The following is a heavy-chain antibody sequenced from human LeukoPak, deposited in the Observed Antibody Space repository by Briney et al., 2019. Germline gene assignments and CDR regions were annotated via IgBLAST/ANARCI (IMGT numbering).Heavy chain of an antibody. J-gene: IGHJ4*02. CDR1: GFTFSGYG. V-gene: IGHV3-33*01. Sequence: GRSLRLSCAASGFTFSGYGFHWVRQAPGKGLEWVAVIWSDGSYKYYADSVKGRFTISRDDSKNTLYLQMNSLRAEDTAVYYCARDFSLQLFDYWGQGTLVTVFS. CDR3: ARDFSLQLFDY. D-gene: IGHD5-24*01. CDR2: IWSDGSYK.